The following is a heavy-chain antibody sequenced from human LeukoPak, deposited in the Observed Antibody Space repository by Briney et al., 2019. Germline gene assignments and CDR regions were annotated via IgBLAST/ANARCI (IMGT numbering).Heavy chain of an antibody. J-gene: IGHJ4*02. CDR3: ARGPCRGGSCYSFDY. CDR1: GYTFTNSH. V-gene: IGHV1-46*01. Sequence: ASVKVSCKASGYTFTNSHMHWVRQAPGQGLEWMAIINPSGDSTTYAQNFQGRVAVTRDTSTSTVYMGLSSLRSEDTAVYYCARGPCRGGSCYSFDYWGQGTLVTVSS. CDR2: INPSGDST. D-gene: IGHD2-15*01.